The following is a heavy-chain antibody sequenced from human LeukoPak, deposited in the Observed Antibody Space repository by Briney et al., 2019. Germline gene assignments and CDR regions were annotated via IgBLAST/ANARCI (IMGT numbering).Heavy chain of an antibody. Sequence: PSETLSLTCTVSGGSISSSSYYWGWIRQPPGKGLEWIGSIYYSGSTYYNPSLKSRVTISVDTSKNQFSLKLSSVTAADTAVYYCARSYDFWSGYYDYWGQGTLVTVSS. V-gene: IGHV4-39*01. CDR2: IYYSGST. CDR3: ARSYDFWSGYYDY. CDR1: GGSISSSSYY. D-gene: IGHD3-3*01. J-gene: IGHJ4*02.